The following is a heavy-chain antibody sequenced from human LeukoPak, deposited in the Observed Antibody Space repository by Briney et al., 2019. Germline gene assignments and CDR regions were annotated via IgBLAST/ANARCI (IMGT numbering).Heavy chain of an antibody. CDR3: ARDRGSGHSKGYLDF. J-gene: IGHJ4*02. CDR2: IFIGGSS. Sequence: GGSLRLSCAASGLIVSSNHMNWVRQAPGKGREWVSVIFIGGSSYYADSVKGRFIISRDNSKNTVYRQMNSLRVEDTPVYYCARDRGSGHSKGYLDFWGQGSLVGVCS. CDR1: GLIVSSNH. V-gene: IGHV3-53*01. D-gene: IGHD3-22*01.